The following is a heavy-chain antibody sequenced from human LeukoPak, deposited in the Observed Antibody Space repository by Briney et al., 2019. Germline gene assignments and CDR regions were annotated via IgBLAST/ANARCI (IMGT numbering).Heavy chain of an antibody. CDR3: ASEGAAVAGDAFDI. J-gene: IGHJ3*02. CDR2: ISYHGNNK. D-gene: IGHD6-19*01. Sequence: GRSLRLSCAASGFTFSNYAMHWVRQAPGKGLGWVTFISYHGNNKYYTDSVKGRFTISRDNFKNMLYLQMDSLRAEDTAVYYCASEGAAVAGDAFDIWGQGTMVTVSS. CDR1: GFTFSNYA. V-gene: IGHV3-30*04.